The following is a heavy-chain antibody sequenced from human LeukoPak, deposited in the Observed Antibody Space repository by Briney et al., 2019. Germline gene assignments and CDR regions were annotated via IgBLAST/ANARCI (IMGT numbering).Heavy chain of an antibody. CDR1: GFTFSSYG. V-gene: IGHV3-30*18. Sequence: GRSLRLSCAASGFTFSSYGMHWVRQASGKGLEWVAVTSYDGSNKYYADSLKGRFTISRDNSKNTLYLQMNSLRAEDTAVYYCAKHHCSSISCHGRSSGDFDYWGQGTLVTVSS. CDR3: AKHHCSSISCHGRSSGDFDY. D-gene: IGHD2-2*01. CDR2: TSYDGSNK. J-gene: IGHJ4*02.